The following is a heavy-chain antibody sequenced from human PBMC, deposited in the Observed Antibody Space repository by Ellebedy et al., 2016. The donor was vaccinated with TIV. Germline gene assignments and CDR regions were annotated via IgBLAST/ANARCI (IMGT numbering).Heavy chain of an antibody. CDR3: AARIAAASWFGYYFDY. CDR1: GYTFTTYY. CDR2: IYPGGGST. J-gene: IGHJ4*02. Sequence: ASVKVSCKASGYTFTTYYMHWVRQAPGQGLEWMGIIYPGGGSTTYAQKFQGRVTMTEDTSTDTAYMELSSLRSEDTAVYYCAARIAAASWFGYYFDYWGQGTLVTVSS. D-gene: IGHD6-13*01. V-gene: IGHV1-46*01.